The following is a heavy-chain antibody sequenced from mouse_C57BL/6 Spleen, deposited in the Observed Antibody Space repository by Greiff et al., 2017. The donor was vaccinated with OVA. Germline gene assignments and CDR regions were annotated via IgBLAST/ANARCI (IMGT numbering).Heavy chain of an antibody. D-gene: IGHD1-1*01. J-gene: IGHJ4*01. Sequence: VKVVESGPELAKPGASVKISCKASGYAFSSSWMHWVKQRPGKGLAWIGRIYPGDGDTNYNGKFKGTATLTADKSSSTAYMQLSSLTSEDTAVYFCARYPYCGSSYDYAMDYWGQGTSVTVSS. CDR2: IYPGDGDT. CDR1: GYAFSSSW. CDR3: ARYPYCGSSYDYAMDY. V-gene: IGHV1-82*01.